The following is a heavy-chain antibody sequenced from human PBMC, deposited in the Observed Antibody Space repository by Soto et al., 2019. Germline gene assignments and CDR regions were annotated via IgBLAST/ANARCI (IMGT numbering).Heavy chain of an antibody. CDR1: GFSLRTSGVG. V-gene: IGHV2-5*02. Sequence: QITLKESGPTLVKPTQTLTLTCTFSGFSLRTSGVGVGWIRQPPGKALEWLALIYWDNDKRYSQSLRSRLTIPKATSKNPLVLTVANVDPVDTATYYCAHTYETSWRNFGYWAQGILVTVSS. D-gene: IGHD3-22*01. J-gene: IGHJ4*02. CDR2: IYWDNDK. CDR3: AHTYETSWRNFGY.